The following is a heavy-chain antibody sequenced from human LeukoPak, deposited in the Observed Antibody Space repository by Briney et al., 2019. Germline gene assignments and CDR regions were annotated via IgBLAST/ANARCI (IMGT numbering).Heavy chain of an antibody. D-gene: IGHD2-21*01. CDR3: ARDAVMRTLYNWLDP. CDR2: ISSSSSYI. Sequence: GGSLRLSCAASGFTFSSYSMNWVRQAPGKGLQWVSSISSSSSYIDYADSVKGRFTISRDNAKNSLYLQMNSLRDEDTAVYYCARDAVMRTLYNWLDPWGQGTLVTVSS. V-gene: IGHV3-21*01. J-gene: IGHJ5*02. CDR1: GFTFSSYS.